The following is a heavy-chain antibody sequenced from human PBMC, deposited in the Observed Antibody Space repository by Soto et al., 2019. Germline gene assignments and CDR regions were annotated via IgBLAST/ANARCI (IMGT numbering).Heavy chain of an antibody. CDR3: ARVTSRYYYGMDV. D-gene: IGHD2-2*01. J-gene: IGHJ6*02. Sequence: QVQLQQWGAGLLKPSETLSLTCAVYGGSFSGYYWSWIRQPPGKGLEWIGEINHSGSTNYNPSLKSRVTISVDTSKNQFSLKLCSVTAADTAVYYCARVTSRYYYGMDVWGQGTTVTVSS. V-gene: IGHV4-34*01. CDR2: INHSGST. CDR1: GGSFSGYY.